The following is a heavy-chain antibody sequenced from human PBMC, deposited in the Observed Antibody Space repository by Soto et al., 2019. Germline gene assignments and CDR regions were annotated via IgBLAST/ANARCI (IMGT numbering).Heavy chain of an antibody. CDR1: GYTFTSYG. Sequence: ASVKVSCKASGYTFTSYGISWVRPAPGQGLEWMGWISAYNGNTNYAQKLQGRVTMTTDTSTSTAYMELRSLRSDDTAVYYCARDIVVVVAATRGAFDTWGQGTMVTV. J-gene: IGHJ3*02. V-gene: IGHV1-18*04. D-gene: IGHD2-15*01. CDR2: ISAYNGNT. CDR3: ARDIVVVVAATRGAFDT.